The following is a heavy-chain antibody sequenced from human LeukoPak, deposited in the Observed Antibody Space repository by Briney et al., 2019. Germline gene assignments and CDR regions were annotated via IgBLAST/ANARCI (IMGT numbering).Heavy chain of an antibody. V-gene: IGHV3-30-3*01. Sequence: GRSLRLSCAASGFTFSSYAMHWVRQAAGKGLEWVAVISYDGSNKYYADSVKGRFTISRDNSKNTLYLQMNSLRAEDTAVYYCAKDRGEGLHYYYGMDVWGQGTTVTVSS. CDR3: AKDRGEGLHYYYGMDV. J-gene: IGHJ6*02. CDR1: GFTFSSYA. D-gene: IGHD5-24*01. CDR2: ISYDGSNK.